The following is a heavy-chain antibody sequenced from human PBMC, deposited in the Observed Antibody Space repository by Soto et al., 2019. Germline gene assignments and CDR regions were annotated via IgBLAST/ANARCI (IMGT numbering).Heavy chain of an antibody. D-gene: IGHD2-15*01. V-gene: IGHV1-46*01. CDR3: ARDGNRHDFDF. Sequence: QVQLVQSGAEVKKPGASVMVSCKASGYSFTTYFVHWVRQAPGQGLEWLGRIHPSGGITIYAQQFQGRVTVTRDTSTTTVYMELNSLTSEDTAVYYCARDGNRHDFDFWGQGTLVTVSS. J-gene: IGHJ4*02. CDR1: GYSFTTYF. CDR2: IHPSGGIT.